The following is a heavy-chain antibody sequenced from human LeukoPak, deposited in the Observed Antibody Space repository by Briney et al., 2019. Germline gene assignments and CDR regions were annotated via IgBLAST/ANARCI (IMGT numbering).Heavy chain of an antibody. D-gene: IGHD5-12*01. CDR1: GFTLSSYG. CDR2: ISGSGGGT. V-gene: IGHV3-23*01. Sequence: GGSLRLSCAASGFTLSSYGMNWVRQAPGKGLEWVSGISGSGGGTYYADSVKGRFTISRDNSKNTLYLQMNSLRAEDTAVYYCAKSGRVSGYDSVNHYMDVWGRGTTVTISS. CDR3: AKSGRVSGYDSVNHYMDV. J-gene: IGHJ6*03.